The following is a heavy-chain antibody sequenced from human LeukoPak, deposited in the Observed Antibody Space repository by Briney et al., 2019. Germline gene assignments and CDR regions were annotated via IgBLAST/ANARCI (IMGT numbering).Heavy chain of an antibody. CDR3: ARDRYYYDSSGYVFDY. D-gene: IGHD3-22*01. V-gene: IGHV4-4*07. CDR2: IHTSGST. J-gene: IGHJ4*02. Sequence: SETLSLTCTVSGGSITSYYWSWIRQPAGKGLEWIGRIHTSGSTNYNPSLKSRVTMSVDTSKNQFSLKLSSVTAADTAVYYCARDRYYYDSSGYVFDYWGQGTLVTVSS. CDR1: GGSITSYY.